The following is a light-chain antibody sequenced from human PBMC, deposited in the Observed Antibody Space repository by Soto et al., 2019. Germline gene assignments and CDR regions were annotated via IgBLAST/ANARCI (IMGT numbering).Light chain of an antibody. CDR3: KQYADSPLT. CDR2: DAS. CDR1: QSVAKNY. V-gene: IGKV3-20*01. J-gene: IGKJ4*01. Sequence: ENVLTQAPGTLSLSPGSSATVYRRQIQSVAKNYLGWFQHKPGQAPRLLIWDASRRATGIPDRFSGSGSGTDFTLAVGRLETEDFAVYYCKQYADSPLTFGGGTEVDIK.